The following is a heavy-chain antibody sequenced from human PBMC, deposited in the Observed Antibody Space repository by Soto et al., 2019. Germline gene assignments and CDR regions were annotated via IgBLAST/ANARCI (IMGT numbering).Heavy chain of an antibody. CDR1: GDSFNDYY. Sequence: QVQLVQSGAEVRKPGASVTVSCRSSGDSFNDYYIHWVRQAPGQGFEWMGWINPNGGVTKYAQKFQGGVSMTSNTSIRTVYMKLSRLRSDDTAVYYCARESGGATATLDYYYFYMDVWGTGTTVTVSS. CDR3: ARESGGATATLDYYYFYMDV. CDR2: INPNGGVT. D-gene: IGHD5-12*01. J-gene: IGHJ6*03. V-gene: IGHV1-2*02.